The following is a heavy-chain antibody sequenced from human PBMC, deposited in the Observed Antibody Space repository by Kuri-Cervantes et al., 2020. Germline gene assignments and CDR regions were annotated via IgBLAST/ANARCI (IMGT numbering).Heavy chain of an antibody. CDR2: ISSSGSTI. CDR1: GFTFSDYY. D-gene: IGHD1-14*01. CDR3: ARATLAGSFSGMDV. J-gene: IGHJ4*02. Sequence: GESLKISCAASGFTFSDYYMSWIRQAPGKGLEWVSYISSSGSTIYYADSVKGRFTISRDNAKNSLYLQMNSLRAEDTAVYHCARATLAGSFSGMDVWGQGTLVTVSS. V-gene: IGHV3-11*01.